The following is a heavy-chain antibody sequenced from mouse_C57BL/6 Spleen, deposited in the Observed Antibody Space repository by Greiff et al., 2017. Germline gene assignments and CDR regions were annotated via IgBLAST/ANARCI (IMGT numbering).Heavy chain of an antibody. J-gene: IGHJ1*03. CDR1: GFNIKDYY. CDR2: IDPEDGDT. D-gene: IGHD1-1*01. CDR3: TTEGISTVVPYFDV. V-gene: IGHV14-1*01. Sequence: VQLQQSGAELVRPGASVKLSCTASGFNIKDYYMHWVKQRPEQGLEWIGRIDPEDGDTAYAPKFQGKATMTADTSSNTAYLQLSSLTSEDTAVYYCTTEGISTVVPYFDVWGTGTTGTVSS.